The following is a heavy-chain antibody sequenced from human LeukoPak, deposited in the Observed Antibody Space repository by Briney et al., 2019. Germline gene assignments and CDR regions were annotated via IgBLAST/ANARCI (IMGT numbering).Heavy chain of an antibody. CDR3: TRANTVSIFGVIILDAFDI. D-gene: IGHD3-3*01. Sequence: GGSLRLSCAASGFTVSSNYMSWVRQAPGKGLEWVSVVYSGGSTYYADPVKGRFTISRDNSKNTLYLQMNSLRAEDTAVYYCTRANTVSIFGVIILDAFDIWGQGTMVTVSS. CDR2: VYSGGST. CDR1: GFTVSSNY. V-gene: IGHV3-53*01. J-gene: IGHJ3*02.